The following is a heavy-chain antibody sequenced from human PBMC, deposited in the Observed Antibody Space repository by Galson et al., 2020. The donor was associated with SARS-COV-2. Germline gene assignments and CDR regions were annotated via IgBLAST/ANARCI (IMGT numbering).Heavy chain of an antibody. V-gene: IGHV3-7*03. CDR3: ANGGRSPAF. J-gene: IGHJ4*02. CDR1: GFTFSSYW. CDR2: IKQDESEK. D-gene: IGHD1-26*01. Sequence: GGSLRLSCAASGFTFSSYWMSWVRRAPGKGLEWVAIIKQDESEKYYVDSVKGRFTISRDNAKNSLFLQMSNLRADDTAVYYCANGGRSPAFWGQGTLVTVSS.